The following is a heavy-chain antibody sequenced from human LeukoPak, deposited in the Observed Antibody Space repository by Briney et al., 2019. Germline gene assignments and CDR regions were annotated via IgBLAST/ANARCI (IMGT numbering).Heavy chain of an antibody. D-gene: IGHD5-12*01. CDR2: MNPNSGNT. J-gene: IGHJ4*02. CDR1: GYTFTSYD. CDR3: ARDLPGKIVATIPTFNY. Sequence: ASVKVSCKASGYTFTSYDINWVRQATGQGLEWMGWMNPNSGNTGYAQKFQGRVTMTRNTSISTAYMELSSLRSEDTAVYYCARDLPGKIVATIPTFNYWGQGTLVTVSS. V-gene: IGHV1-8*01.